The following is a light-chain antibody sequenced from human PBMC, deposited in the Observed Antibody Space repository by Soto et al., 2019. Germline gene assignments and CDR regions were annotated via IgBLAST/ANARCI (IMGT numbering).Light chain of an antibody. CDR2: RAS. Sequence: DIQMTQSPSTLPAYVGDRVTITCRASQSICAALAWYQQKPGKAPNLLIYRASTLKSGVPTRFSGSGSGTDFTLAISSLQPDDFATYYCQQYGPFLTFGQGTKVDSK. CDR3: QQYGPFLT. V-gene: IGKV1-5*03. J-gene: IGKJ2*01. CDR1: QSICAA.